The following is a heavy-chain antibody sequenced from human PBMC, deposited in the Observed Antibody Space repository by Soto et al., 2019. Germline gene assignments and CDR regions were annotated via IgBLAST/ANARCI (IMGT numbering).Heavy chain of an antibody. CDR2: IRGFSPYT. J-gene: IGHJ6*02. CDR3: ARDRGYDAHDYYYNAMDV. CDR1: GFTFRTYT. V-gene: IGHV3-21*01. D-gene: IGHD3-10*01. Sequence: SLRLSCISSGFTFRTYTMNWVRQAPGKGLEWVSGIRGFSPYTFYAESVKGRFTISRDNAKNSLYLQMDSLRAEDTAVYYCARDRGYDAHDYYYNAMDVWGQGTTVTVSS.